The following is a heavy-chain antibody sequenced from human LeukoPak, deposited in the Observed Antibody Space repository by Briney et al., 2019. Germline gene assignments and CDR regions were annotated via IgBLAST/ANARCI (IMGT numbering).Heavy chain of an antibody. CDR2: ILYDGSNE. V-gene: IGHV3-30*18. D-gene: IGHD6-13*01. CDR3: AKGPSLGVSWCDY. J-gene: IGHJ4*02. CDR1: GFTFSSYG. Sequence: GGSLRLSCAASGFTFSSYGMHWVRQAPGKGLEWVAVILYDGSNEYYADSVKGRFTISRDNSKNTLYLQMNSLRAEDTAVYYCAKGPSLGVSWCDYWDQGTLVTVSS.